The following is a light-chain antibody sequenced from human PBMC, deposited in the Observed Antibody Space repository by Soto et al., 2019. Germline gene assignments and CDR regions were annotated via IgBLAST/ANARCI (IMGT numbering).Light chain of an antibody. CDR1: QSISDT. Sequence: EIVMTQSPATLSVSPGGRATLSCSASQSISDTLAWYQQKPGQAPRLLLHGASTTAPGFPVRFSGSGSGPDFTITISSLPSEDFAVYDCQQYDNWPWTFGQGTKVEIK. CDR3: QQYDNWPWT. J-gene: IGKJ1*01. V-gene: IGKV3-15*01. CDR2: GAS.